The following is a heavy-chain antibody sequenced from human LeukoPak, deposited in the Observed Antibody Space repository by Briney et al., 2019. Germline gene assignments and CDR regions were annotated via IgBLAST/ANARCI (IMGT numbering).Heavy chain of an antibody. CDR1: GFTFSSYA. Sequence: GGSLRLSCAASGFTFSSYAMAWVRQAPGKGLEWVSGISGSGGSTFYFVKGRFTISRDNSKNTLFLQMNRLRAEDTAIYYCAKAGEYCPDGSCYSENYYFDYWGQGTLVTVSS. D-gene: IGHD2-15*01. CDR3: AKAGEYCPDGSCYSENYYFDY. J-gene: IGHJ4*02. CDR2: ISGSGGST. V-gene: IGHV3-23*01.